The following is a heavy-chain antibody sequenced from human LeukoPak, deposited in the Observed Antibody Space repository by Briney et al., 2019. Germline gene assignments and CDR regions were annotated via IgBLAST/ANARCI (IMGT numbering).Heavy chain of an antibody. Sequence: PSETLSLTCAVHGGSFSGYYWSWIRQPPGKGLEWIGEINHSGSTNYNPSLKSRVTISVDTSKNQFSLKLTSVTAADTAVYYCVYGDYGVWFHPWGQGTLVTVSS. D-gene: IGHD4-17*01. CDR2: INHSGST. V-gene: IGHV4-34*01. CDR3: VYGDYGVWFHP. CDR1: GGSFSGYY. J-gene: IGHJ5*02.